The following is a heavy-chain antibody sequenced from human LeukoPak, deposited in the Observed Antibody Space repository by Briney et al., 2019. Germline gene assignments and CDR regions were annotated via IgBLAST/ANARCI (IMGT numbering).Heavy chain of an antibody. CDR2: ISSSGSTI. CDR3: ARGSSSWYFAEYFQH. CDR1: GFTFSSYE. J-gene: IGHJ1*01. D-gene: IGHD6-13*01. V-gene: IGHV3-48*03. Sequence: GGSLRLSCAASGFTFSSYEMNWVRQAPGKGLEWVSYISSSGSTIYYADSVKGRFTISRDNAKNSLYLQMNSLRAEDTAVYYCARGSSSWYFAEYFQHWGQGTLVTVSS.